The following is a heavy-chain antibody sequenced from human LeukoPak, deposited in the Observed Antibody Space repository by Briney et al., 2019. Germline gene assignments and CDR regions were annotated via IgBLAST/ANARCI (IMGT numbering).Heavy chain of an antibody. CDR1: GGTFSSYA. Sequence: SVKVSCKASGGTFSSYAISWVRQAPGQGLEWMGRIIPILGIANYAQKFQGRVTITADKSTSTAYMELSSLRSDDTAVSYSARAPEPDITMFGVVTDYYGMDVWGQGTTVTVSS. CDR3: ARAPEPDITMFGVVTDYYGMDV. D-gene: IGHD3-3*01. J-gene: IGHJ6*02. CDR2: IIPILGIA. V-gene: IGHV1-69*04.